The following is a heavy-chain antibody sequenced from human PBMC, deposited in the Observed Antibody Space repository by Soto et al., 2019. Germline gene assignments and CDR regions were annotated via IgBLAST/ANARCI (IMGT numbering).Heavy chain of an antibody. CDR2: IYYSGST. D-gene: IGHD6-19*01. J-gene: IGHJ5*02. CDR1: CGSISSYY. V-gene: IGHV4-59*01. Sequence: SETLSLTCTVSCGSISSYYWSWIRQPPGKGLEWIGYIYYSGSTNYNPSLKSRVTISVDTSKNQFSLKLSSVTAADTAVYYCARSREPIAVGWFDPWGQGTLVTVSS. CDR3: ARSREPIAVGWFDP.